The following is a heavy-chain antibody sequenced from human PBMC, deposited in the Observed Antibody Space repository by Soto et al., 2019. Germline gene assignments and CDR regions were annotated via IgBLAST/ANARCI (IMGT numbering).Heavy chain of an antibody. CDR2: INTLSSAI. Sequence: LXLSCVGSEFTFSNYYMTWIRQAPGKGLEWVSYINTLSSAIYYADSVKGRFTISRDNAKNSLYLQMNSLRAEDTAVYYCARRLQWQLRPLDSWGRGTLVTVSS. CDR3: ARRLQWQLRPLDS. J-gene: IGHJ4*02. D-gene: IGHD6-19*01. V-gene: IGHV3-11*01. CDR1: EFTFSNYY.